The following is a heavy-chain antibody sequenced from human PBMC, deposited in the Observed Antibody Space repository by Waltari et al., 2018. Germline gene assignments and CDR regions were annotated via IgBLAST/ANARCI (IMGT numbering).Heavy chain of an antibody. V-gene: IGHV1-3*01. Sequence: QVQLVQSGAEVKKPGASVKVSCKASGYTFTSYAMHWVRQAPGQRLEWMGWINAGNVNTKYSQEFQGRDTITGDTSARRAYMELSSLRSEDTAVYYCASGGQLGFDYWGQGTLVTVSS. CDR1: GYTFTSYA. J-gene: IGHJ4*02. D-gene: IGHD1-1*01. CDR3: ASGGQLGFDY. CDR2: INAGNVNT.